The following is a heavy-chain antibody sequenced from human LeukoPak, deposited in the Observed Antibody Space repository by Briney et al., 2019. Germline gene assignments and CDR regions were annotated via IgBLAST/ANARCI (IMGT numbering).Heavy chain of an antibody. CDR1: GISFSSYW. Sequence: GGSLRLSCAASGISFSSYWMQWVRQAPGKGLEWVANINQDGSVKDYVDSVRGRFTISRDNAKKSLYLQMNSLRVDDTAVYYCAPDVFSAGVVGEDWFVPWGQGTLVTISS. D-gene: IGHD3-16*02. J-gene: IGHJ5*02. CDR2: INQDGSVK. V-gene: IGHV3-7*01. CDR3: APDVFSAGVVGEDWFVP.